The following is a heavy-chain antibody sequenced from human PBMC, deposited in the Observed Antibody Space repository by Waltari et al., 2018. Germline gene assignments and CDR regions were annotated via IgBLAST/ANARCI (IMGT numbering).Heavy chain of an antibody. V-gene: IGHV3-33*08. D-gene: IGHD6-13*01. J-gene: IGHJ3*02. CDR2: IWYDGSNK. CDR1: GFTFSSYG. CDR3: AKLAAAGLDDAFDI. Sequence: QVQLVESGGGVVQPGRSLRLSCAASGFTFSSYGMHWVCQAPGKGVEWGAVIWYDGSNKYYADSVKGRFTISRDNSKNTLYLQMTSLRAEDTAMYYCAKLAAAGLDDAFDIWGQGTMVTVSS.